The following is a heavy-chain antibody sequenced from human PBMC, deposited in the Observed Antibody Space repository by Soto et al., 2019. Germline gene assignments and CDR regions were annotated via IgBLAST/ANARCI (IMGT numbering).Heavy chain of an antibody. V-gene: IGHV1-18*01. CDR2: IRPDNGNT. J-gene: IGHJ1*01. Sequence: ASVNVSCKASGYTFSTSGISWVRQAPGQGLEWVGWIRPDNGNTKSAQRLQGRVTLTTDTSASTAYMELRSLTSDDTAMYYCARDTESNRYNDWGQGTLVTVSS. CDR1: GYTFSTSG. CDR3: ARDTESNRYND. D-gene: IGHD1-20*01.